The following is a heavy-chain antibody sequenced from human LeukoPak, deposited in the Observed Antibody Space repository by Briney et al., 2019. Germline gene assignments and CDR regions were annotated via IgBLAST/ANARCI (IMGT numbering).Heavy chain of an antibody. D-gene: IGHD3-16*01. Sequence: ASVKVSCKASGYTFTSYDINWVRQATGQGLEWMGWVNPHSGNTGYAQNFQGRVTMTRNTSIRTAYMELSSLRSEDTAVYYCARVPRGGGRFDPWGQGTLVTVSS. CDR1: GYTFTSYD. V-gene: IGHV1-8*01. CDR3: ARVPRGGGRFDP. CDR2: VNPHSGNT. J-gene: IGHJ5*02.